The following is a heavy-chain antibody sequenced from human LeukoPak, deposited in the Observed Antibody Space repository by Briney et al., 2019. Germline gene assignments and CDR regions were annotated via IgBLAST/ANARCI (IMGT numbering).Heavy chain of an antibody. CDR3: ATVPYYDILTGYFDY. CDR1: GYTLTELS. CDR2: FDPGDGET. J-gene: IGHJ4*02. D-gene: IGHD3-9*01. Sequence: VASVKVSCKVSGYTLTELSMHWVRQAPGKGLEWMGGFDPGDGETIYAQKFQGRVTMTEDTSTDTAYMELSSLRSEDTAVYYCATVPYYDILTGYFDYWGQGTLVTVSS. V-gene: IGHV1-24*01.